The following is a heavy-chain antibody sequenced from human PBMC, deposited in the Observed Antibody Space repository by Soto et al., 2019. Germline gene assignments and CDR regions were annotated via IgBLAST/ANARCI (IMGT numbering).Heavy chain of an antibody. D-gene: IGHD6-19*01. CDR3: ARDSSRIAVAGTGNYYYGMDV. J-gene: IGHJ6*02. V-gene: IGHV3-74*01. Sequence: GGSLRLSCAASGFTFSSYWMHWVRQAPGKGLVWVSRTNSDGSNTSYADSVKGRFTISRDNSKNTLYLQMNSLRAEDTAVYYCARDSSRIAVAGTGNYYYGMDVWGQGTTVTVSS. CDR2: TNSDGSNT. CDR1: GFTFSSYW.